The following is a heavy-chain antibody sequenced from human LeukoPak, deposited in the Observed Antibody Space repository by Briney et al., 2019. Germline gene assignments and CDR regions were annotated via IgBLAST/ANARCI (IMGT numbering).Heavy chain of an antibody. V-gene: IGHV5-51*01. Sequence: GESLKISCKGSGYSFTSYWIGWVRPLPGKGLGWMGSIYCGDSDTRYSPSFQGQVTISADKSINTAYLQWTSLKASDTAIYYCARQLTTLKGFDIWGQGTMVIASS. D-gene: IGHD4-11*01. CDR1: GYSFTSYW. CDR3: ARQLTTLKGFDI. J-gene: IGHJ3*02. CDR2: IYCGDSDT.